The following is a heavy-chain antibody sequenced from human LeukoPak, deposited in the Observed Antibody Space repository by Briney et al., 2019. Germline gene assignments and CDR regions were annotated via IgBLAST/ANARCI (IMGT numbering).Heavy chain of an antibody. V-gene: IGHV4-39*01. CDR2: IYYSGST. CDR3: ARGSGYYGEDFEY. D-gene: IGHD3-3*01. J-gene: IGHJ4*02. Sequence: SETLSLTCTVSGGSISSSSSYWGWIRQPPGKGLEWIGSIYYSGSTYYNPSLKSRVTISVDTSKNQFSLNLSSVTAADTAVYYCARGSGYYGEDFEYWGQGTLVSVSS. CDR1: GGSISSSSSY.